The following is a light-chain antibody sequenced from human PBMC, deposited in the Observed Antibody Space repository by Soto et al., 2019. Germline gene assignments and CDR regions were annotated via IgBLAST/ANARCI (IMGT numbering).Light chain of an antibody. V-gene: IGKV1-33*01. CDR1: QDISNY. CDR2: DAS. J-gene: IGKJ4*01. Sequence: DIQMTQYPSSLSASVGDRVTITCQASQDISNYLNWYQQKPGKAPKLLIYDASNLETGVPSRFSGSGSGTDFTFTISSLQPEDIATYYCQQYDNLPLTFGGGPKVEIK. CDR3: QQYDNLPLT.